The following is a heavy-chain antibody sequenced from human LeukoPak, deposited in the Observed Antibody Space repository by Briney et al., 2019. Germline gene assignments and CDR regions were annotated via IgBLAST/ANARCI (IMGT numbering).Heavy chain of an antibody. CDR3: ARDLAGTALYYGMGV. V-gene: IGHV3-30-3*01. J-gene: IGHJ6*02. CDR1: GFTFSTYS. Sequence: GGSLRLSCAASGFTFSTYSMHWVRQAPGKGLEWVAIISHDGSNKYYADSVKGRFTISRDNSKNTLYLQMNSLRDEDTAVYYCARDLAGTALYYGMGVWGQGTTVTVSS. CDR2: ISHDGSNK. D-gene: IGHD6-19*01.